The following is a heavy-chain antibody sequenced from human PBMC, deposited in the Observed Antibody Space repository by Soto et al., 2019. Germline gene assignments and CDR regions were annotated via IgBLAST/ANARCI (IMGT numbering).Heavy chain of an antibody. CDR2: IFTSDSDT. CDR1: GYRFTSYW. CDR3: ARKDKSGYFNWFDP. V-gene: IGHV5-51*01. Sequence: GESLKISCRTSGYRFTSYWIAWVRQMPGKGLEWMGIIFTSDSDTRYSPSFQGQVTISADRSTSPVFLQWASLKASDTAVYFCARKDKSGYFNWFDPWGQGTLVTVSS. J-gene: IGHJ5*02. D-gene: IGHD3-22*01.